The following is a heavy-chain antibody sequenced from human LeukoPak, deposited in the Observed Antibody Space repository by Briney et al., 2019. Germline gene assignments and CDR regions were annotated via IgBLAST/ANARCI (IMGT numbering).Heavy chain of an antibody. D-gene: IGHD5-24*01. CDR2: IRYDGSNK. J-gene: IGHJ4*02. V-gene: IGHV3-30*02. CDR3: ANAIRGMAYYFDY. CDR1: GFTFSSYG. Sequence: GGSLRLSCAASGFTFSSYGMHWVRQAPGKGLEWVAFIRYDGSNKYYADSVKGRFTISRDNSKNTLYLQMNSLRAEDTAVYYCANAIRGMAYYFDYWGQGTLVTVSS.